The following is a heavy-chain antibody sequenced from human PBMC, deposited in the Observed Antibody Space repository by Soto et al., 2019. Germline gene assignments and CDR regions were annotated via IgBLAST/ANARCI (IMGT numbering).Heavy chain of an antibody. CDR2: IYYSGST. D-gene: IGHD2-15*01. J-gene: IGHJ3*02. V-gene: IGHV4-31*03. CDR3: ARDWGGGYCSGGSCYQDAFDI. Sequence: QVQLQESGPGLVKPSQTLSLTCTVSGGSISSGGYYWSWIRQHPGKGLEWIGYIYYSGSTYYNPSIKSRVTISVDTSKNQFSLKLSSVTAADTAVYYCARDWGGGYCSGGSCYQDAFDIWGQGTMVTVSS. CDR1: GGSISSGGYY.